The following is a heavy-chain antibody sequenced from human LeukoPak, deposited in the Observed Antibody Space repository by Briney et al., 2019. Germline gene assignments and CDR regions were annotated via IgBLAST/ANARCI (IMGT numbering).Heavy chain of an antibody. CDR1: GGSISSYY. CDR3: ARHVGAAAGTDAFDI. V-gene: IGHV4-59*08. CDR2: IYYSGST. D-gene: IGHD6-13*01. J-gene: IGHJ3*02. Sequence: SETLSLTCTVSGGSISSYYWSWIRQPPGEGLEWIGYIYYSGSTNYNPSLKSRVTISVDTSKNQFSLKLSSVTAADTAVYYCARHVGAAAGTDAFDIWGQGTMVTVSS.